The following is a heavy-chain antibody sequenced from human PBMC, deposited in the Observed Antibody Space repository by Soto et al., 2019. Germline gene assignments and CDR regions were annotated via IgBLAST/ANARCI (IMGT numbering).Heavy chain of an antibody. D-gene: IGHD6-13*01. J-gene: IGHJ5*02. V-gene: IGHV3-30-3*01. Sequence: QVQLVESGGDVVQPGRSLRLSCKASGFTFSTYTMHWVRQSPGKGLEWLAFISDDGDNRYYAESVRGRFTISRDNSKNTLYLQMDSLRPEDTAVYYCARDGPIAAAGNNWFDPWGQGTLVTVSS. CDR1: GFTFSTYT. CDR3: ARDGPIAAAGNNWFDP. CDR2: ISDDGDNR.